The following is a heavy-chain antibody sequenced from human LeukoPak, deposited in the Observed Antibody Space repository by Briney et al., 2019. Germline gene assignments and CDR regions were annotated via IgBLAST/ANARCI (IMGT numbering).Heavy chain of an antibody. CDR1: GYTFTSYD. Sequence: ASVKVSCKASGYTFTSYDINWVRQATGQGLEWMGWMNPNSGNTGYAQKFQGRVTMTRNTSISTAYMELSSLRSEDTAVYYCARNLAEGCSGGSCSSPHNYYYYYYMDVWGKGTTVTISS. CDR2: MNPNSGNT. D-gene: IGHD2-15*01. CDR3: ARNLAEGCSGGSCSSPHNYYYYYYMDV. V-gene: IGHV1-8*01. J-gene: IGHJ6*03.